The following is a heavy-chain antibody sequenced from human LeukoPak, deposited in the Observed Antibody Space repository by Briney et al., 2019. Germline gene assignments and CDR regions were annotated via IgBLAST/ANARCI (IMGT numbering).Heavy chain of an antibody. D-gene: IGHD3-16*01. CDR1: GGSISSYY. V-gene: IGHV4-4*07. CDR2: IYTSGST. Sequence: SETLSLTCTVSGGSISSYYWSWIRQPAGKGLEWIGRIYTSGSTNYNPSLKSRVTMSVDTSKNQFSLKLSSVTAADTAVYYCASGRWLMSPDYMDVWGKGTTVTVSS. J-gene: IGHJ6*03. CDR3: ASGRWLMSPDYMDV.